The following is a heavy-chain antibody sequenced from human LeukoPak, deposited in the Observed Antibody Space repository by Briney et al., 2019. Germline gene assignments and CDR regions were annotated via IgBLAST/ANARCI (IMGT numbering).Heavy chain of an antibody. CDR1: GGTFSSYA. D-gene: IGHD3-16*01. CDR3: ARSIMDDY. J-gene: IGHJ4*02. CDR2: MNPNNGNT. Sequence: VASVKVSCKASGGTFSSYAISWVRQAPGQGLEWMGWMNPNNGNTDYAQKFQGRVTMTRNTSISTAYMELSSLRSEDTAVYYCARSIMDDYWGQGTLVTVSS. V-gene: IGHV1-8*02.